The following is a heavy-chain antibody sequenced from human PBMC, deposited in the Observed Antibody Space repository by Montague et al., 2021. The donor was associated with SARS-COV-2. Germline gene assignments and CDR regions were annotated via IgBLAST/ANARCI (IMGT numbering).Heavy chain of an antibody. CDR2: INYTGNT. CDR3: ARGPYRNFDI. D-gene: IGHD3-16*02. Sequence: TLSLTCSVSGGSMSGVDYYWIRLPPHPGLDLDWIGYINYTGNTFSXPSLKSRISISLDTSKSQFSLNLTSVTAADTAVYYCARGPYRNFDIWGPGALVTVSS. V-gene: IGHV4-31*03. CDR1: GGSMSGVDYY. J-gene: IGHJ4*02.